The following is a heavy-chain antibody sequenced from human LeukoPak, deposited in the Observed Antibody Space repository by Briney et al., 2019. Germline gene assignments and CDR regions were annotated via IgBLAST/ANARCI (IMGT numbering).Heavy chain of an antibody. Sequence: KVSCKASGGTFTSYWMAWVRQMPGKGLEWMGIIYPGDSDTRYSPSFQGQVTISADKSITTAYLQWSGLKASDTAMYYCARGAIAAGVFYFDYWGQGTLVTVSS. J-gene: IGHJ4*02. CDR1: GGTFTSYW. CDR3: ARGAIAAGVFYFDY. V-gene: IGHV5-51*01. CDR2: IYPGDSDT. D-gene: IGHD6-13*01.